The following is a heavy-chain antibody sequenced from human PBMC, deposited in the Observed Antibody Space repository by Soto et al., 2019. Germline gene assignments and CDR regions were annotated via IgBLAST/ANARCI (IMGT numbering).Heavy chain of an antibody. CDR3: AHRQDNWRSGGYYYYMDV. Sequence: SGPTLVNPTQTLTLTCTFSGFSLSTSGVGVGWIRQPPGKALEWLALIYWDDDKRYSPSLKSRLTITKDTSKNQVVLTMTNMDPVDTATYYCAHRQDNWRSGGYYYYMDVWGKGTTVTVSS. CDR1: GFSLSTSGVG. D-gene: IGHD1-20*01. V-gene: IGHV2-5*02. J-gene: IGHJ6*03. CDR2: IYWDDDK.